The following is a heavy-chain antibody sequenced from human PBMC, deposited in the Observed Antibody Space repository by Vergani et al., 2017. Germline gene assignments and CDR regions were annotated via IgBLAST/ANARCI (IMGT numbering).Heavy chain of an antibody. V-gene: IGHV1-69*01. D-gene: IGHD6-13*01. CDR2: IIPIFGTA. CDR1: GGTFSSYA. CDR3: ARDAPGIAAAGAPYYFDY. J-gene: IGHJ4*02. Sequence: QVQLVQSGAEVKKPGSSVKVSCKASGGTFSSYAISWVRQAPGQGLEWMGGIIPIFGTANYAQKFQGRVTITADESTSTAYMELSSLRSEDTAVYYCARDAPGIAAAGAPYYFDYWGQGTLVTVSS.